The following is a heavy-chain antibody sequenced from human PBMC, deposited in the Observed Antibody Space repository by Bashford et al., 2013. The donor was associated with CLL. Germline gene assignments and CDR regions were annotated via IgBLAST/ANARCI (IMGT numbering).Heavy chain of an antibody. CDR2: IYYSGST. Sequence: SETLSLTCTVSGGSISSSSYYWGWIRQPPGKGLEWIGSIYYSGSTYYNPSLKSRVTISVDTSKNQFSLKLSSVTAADTAVYYCVETRGITMFGEFSFDYWGQGTLVTVSS. J-gene: IGHJ4*02. CDR3: VETRGITMFGEFSFDY. V-gene: IGHV4-39*01. CDR1: GGSISSSSYY. D-gene: IGHD3-10*02.